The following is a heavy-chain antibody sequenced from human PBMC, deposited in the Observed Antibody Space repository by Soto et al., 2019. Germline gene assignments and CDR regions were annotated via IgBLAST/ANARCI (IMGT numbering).Heavy chain of an antibody. D-gene: IGHD2-2*01. V-gene: IGHV3-48*01. CDR1: GFTFSSYS. J-gene: IGHJ4*02. CDR2: ISSTSSTI. CDR3: ARDPTTDSTTYRPRTFDY. Sequence: EVQLVESGGGLIQPGGSLRLSCAASGFTFSSYSMNWVRQAPGKGLEWVSYISSTSSTIDYADSVKGRFTMSRDNAKNSLYLQMDTLRVEDTAVYYCARDPTTDSTTYRPRTFDYWGQGTLVTGSS.